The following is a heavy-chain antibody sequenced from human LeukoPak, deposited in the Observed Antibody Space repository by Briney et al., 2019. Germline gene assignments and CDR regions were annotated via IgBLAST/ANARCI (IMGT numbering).Heavy chain of an antibody. CDR3: ARECSGTYCGED. J-gene: IGHJ4*02. Sequence: ASVKASCKASGYTFTVYYMHWVRQAPGQGLERMGWINPNSGGTKYAQNFEGRVTMTRDTSITTAYMELSSLRSDDTAIYYCARECSGTYCGEDWGQGTLVTVSS. V-gene: IGHV1-2*02. D-gene: IGHD1-26*01. CDR2: INPNSGGT. CDR1: GYTFTVYY.